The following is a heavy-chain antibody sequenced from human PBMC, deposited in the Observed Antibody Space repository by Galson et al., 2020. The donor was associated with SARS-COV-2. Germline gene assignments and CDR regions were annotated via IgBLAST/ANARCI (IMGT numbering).Heavy chain of an antibody. CDR1: GYTLTELY. CDR3: ATSPPFIAAAGKMNWFDP. Sequence: ASVKVSCKVSGYTLTELYMHWVRQAPGKGLEWMGGFDPEDGEKTHAQKFQGRVTMTEDTSTDTAYMDLSSLRSEDTAVYYCATSPPFIAAAGKMNWFDPWGQGTLVTVSS. V-gene: IGHV1-24*01. J-gene: IGHJ5*02. CDR2: FDPEDGEK. D-gene: IGHD6-13*01.